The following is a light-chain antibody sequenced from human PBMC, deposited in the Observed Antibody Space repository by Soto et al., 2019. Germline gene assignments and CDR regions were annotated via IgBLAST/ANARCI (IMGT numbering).Light chain of an antibody. Sequence: DVVMPQSPLSLSVTLGQPASISCRSSQGLVYSDGNTFLNWFHQRPGQSPRRLIYQVSNRDSGVPDRVSGSGSGTDYTLTMSRVEAEDVGIYYCVQGTHWPWTFGPGTKVEIK. V-gene: IGKV2-30*01. J-gene: IGKJ1*01. CDR1: QGLVYSDGNTF. CDR2: QVS. CDR3: VQGTHWPWT.